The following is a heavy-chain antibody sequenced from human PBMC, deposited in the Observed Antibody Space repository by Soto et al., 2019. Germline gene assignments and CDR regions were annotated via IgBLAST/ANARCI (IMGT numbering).Heavy chain of an antibody. J-gene: IGHJ3*02. CDR3: ARTQKWLQDAFDI. CDR1: GGTFSSYA. Sequence: SVKVSCKASGGTFSSYAISWVRQAPGQGLEWMGGIIPIFGTANYAQKFQGRVTITADESTSTAYMELSSLRSEDTAVYYCARTQKWLQDAFDIWGQGTMVTVSS. CDR2: IIPIFGTA. V-gene: IGHV1-69*13. D-gene: IGHD3-22*01.